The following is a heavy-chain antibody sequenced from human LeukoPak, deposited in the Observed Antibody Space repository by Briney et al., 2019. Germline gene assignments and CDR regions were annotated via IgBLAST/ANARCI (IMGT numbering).Heavy chain of an antibody. V-gene: IGHV3-21*01. J-gene: IGHJ4*02. CDR3: ARDRTDIVVVVAATSLDY. Sequence: GGSLRLSCAASGFTFSSYSMNWVRQAPGKGLEWVSSISSSSSYIYYADSVKGRFTIPRDNAKNSLYLQMNSLRAEDTAVYYCARDRTDIVVVVAATSLDYWGQGTLVTVSS. CDR2: ISSSSSYI. D-gene: IGHD2-15*01. CDR1: GFTFSSYS.